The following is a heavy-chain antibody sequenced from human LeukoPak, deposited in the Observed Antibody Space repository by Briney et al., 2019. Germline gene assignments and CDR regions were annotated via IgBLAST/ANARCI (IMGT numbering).Heavy chain of an antibody. D-gene: IGHD2-2*01. J-gene: IGHJ4*02. CDR1: GYTFTSYG. V-gene: IGHV1-18*01. CDR2: ISAYNGNT. Sequence: ASVKVSCKASGYTFTSYGISWVRQAPGQGLEWMGWISAYNGNTNYAQKLQGRVTMTTDTSTSTAYMELRSLRSDDTAVYYCARDLGAYCSSTSCSPNFDYWGQGTLVTVSS. CDR3: ARDLGAYCSSTSCSPNFDY.